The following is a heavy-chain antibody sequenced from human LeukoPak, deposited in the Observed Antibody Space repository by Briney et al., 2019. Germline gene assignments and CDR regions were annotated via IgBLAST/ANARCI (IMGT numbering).Heavy chain of an antibody. V-gene: IGHV3-23*01. Sequence: PGGSLRLSCAASGFTFSSYAMSWVRQAPGKGLEWVSAISGSGGSTYSAGSVKGRFTISRDNSKNTLYLQMNSLRAEDTAVYYCAKDSSGYDPRFDYWGQGTLVTVSS. CDR3: AKDSSGYDPRFDY. CDR2: ISGSGGST. CDR1: GFTFSSYA. D-gene: IGHD5-12*01. J-gene: IGHJ4*02.